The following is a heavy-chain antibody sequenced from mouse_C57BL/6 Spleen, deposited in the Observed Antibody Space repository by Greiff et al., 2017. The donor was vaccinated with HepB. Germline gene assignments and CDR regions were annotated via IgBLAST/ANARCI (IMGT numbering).Heavy chain of an antibody. D-gene: IGHD2-1*01. CDR1: GFTFTDYY. CDR2: IRNKANGYTT. Sequence: VQLKESGGGLVQPGGSLSLSCAASGFTFTDYYMSWVRQPPGKALEWLGFIRNKANGYTTEYSASVKGRFTISRDNSQSILYLQMNALRAEDSASYYCARSDYGKPAWFAYWGQGTLVTVSA. CDR3: ARSDYGKPAWFAY. J-gene: IGHJ3*01. V-gene: IGHV7-3*01.